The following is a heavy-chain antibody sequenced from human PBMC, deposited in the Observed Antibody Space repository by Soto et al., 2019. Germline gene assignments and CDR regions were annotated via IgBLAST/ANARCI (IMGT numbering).Heavy chain of an antibody. CDR2: INPNSGGT. CDR1: GYTFTGYY. CDR3: ARARIAAAGPYDAFDI. V-gene: IGHV1-2*04. J-gene: IGHJ3*02. Sequence: ASVKVSCKASGYTFTGYYMHWVRQAPGQGLEWMGWINPNSGGTNYAKKFQGWVTMTRDTAISTAYMELSRLRSDDTAVYYCARARIAAAGPYDAFDIWGQGTMVTV. D-gene: IGHD6-13*01.